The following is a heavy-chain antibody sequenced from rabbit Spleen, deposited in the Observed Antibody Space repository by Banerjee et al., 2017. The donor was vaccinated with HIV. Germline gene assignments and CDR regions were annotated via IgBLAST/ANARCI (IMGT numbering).Heavy chain of an antibody. Sequence: QSLEESGGDLVKPEGSLTLTCTASGFSFSYRQVMCWVRQAPGKGLEWIACINAINGNAVYANWAKRRFTISKTSSTTVSLQVSSLTAADTATYFCVRDQAGDADYGPYYLNLWGPGTLVTVS. J-gene: IGHJ4*01. CDR2: INAINGNA. CDR1: GFSFSYRQV. D-gene: IGHD2-1*01. CDR3: VRDQAGDADYGPYYLNL. V-gene: IGHV1S40*01.